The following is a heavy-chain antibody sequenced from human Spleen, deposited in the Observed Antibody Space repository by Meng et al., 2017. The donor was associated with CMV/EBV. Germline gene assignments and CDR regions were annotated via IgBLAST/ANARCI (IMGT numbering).Heavy chain of an antibody. CDR2: ISYDGSNK. CDR3: ARDVGYYDSSGYYSPIFDY. J-gene: IGHJ4*02. V-gene: IGHV3-30-3*01. D-gene: IGHD3-22*01. Sequence: MHWVRQAPGKGLEWVAVISYDGSNKDYADSVKGRFTISRDNSKNTLYLQMSSLRAEDTAVYYCARDVGYYDSSGYYSPIFDYWGQGTLVTVSS.